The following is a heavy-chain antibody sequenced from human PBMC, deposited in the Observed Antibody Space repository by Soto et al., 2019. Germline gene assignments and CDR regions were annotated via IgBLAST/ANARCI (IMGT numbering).Heavy chain of an antibody. Sequence: EVQLVQSGAEVKKPGESLKISCKGSGYSFTSYWIGWVRQMPGKGLEWMGIIYPGDSDTRYSPSFQGQVTISADRSVSTAYLQWSSLKASDTAMYYCARVGYSYGYSDWFDPWGQGTLVTVSS. D-gene: IGHD5-18*01. J-gene: IGHJ5*02. V-gene: IGHV5-51*01. CDR1: GYSFTSYW. CDR2: IYPGDSDT. CDR3: ARVGYSYGYSDWFDP.